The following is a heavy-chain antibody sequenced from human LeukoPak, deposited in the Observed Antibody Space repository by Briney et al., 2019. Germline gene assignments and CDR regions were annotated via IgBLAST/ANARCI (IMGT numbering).Heavy chain of an antibody. D-gene: IGHD2-8*01. J-gene: IGHJ4*02. Sequence: GGSLRLSCAASTFTFRDHFMSWIRQPPGKGLEWVSYIGSSGSDTYYSDSVKGRFTVSRDNAKNSLFLQMNSLRLEDTAVYYCAIWAESCTNGVCYDFDYWGQGTLVTVSS. V-gene: IGHV3-11*04. CDR1: TFTFRDHF. CDR2: IGSSGSDT. CDR3: AIWAESCTNGVCYDFDY.